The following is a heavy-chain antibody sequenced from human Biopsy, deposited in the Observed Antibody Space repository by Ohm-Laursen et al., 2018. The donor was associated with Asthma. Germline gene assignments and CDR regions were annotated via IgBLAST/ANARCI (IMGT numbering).Heavy chain of an antibody. V-gene: IGHV4-39*01. Sequence: TLSLTCGVAGGSISISGFYWGWIRQPPGKGLEWIGSIHYSGSTYFNPSLKSRVTIFVDTSKNQFSLKVDSVTAADTAVYYCARLTGNFRIDYWGQGTLVTVSS. CDR2: IHYSGST. CDR3: ARLTGNFRIDY. J-gene: IGHJ4*02. CDR1: GGSISISGFY. D-gene: IGHD4-23*01.